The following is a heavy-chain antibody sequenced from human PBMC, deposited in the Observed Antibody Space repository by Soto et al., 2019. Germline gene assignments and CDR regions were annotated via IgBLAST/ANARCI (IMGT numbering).Heavy chain of an antibody. CDR3: ARERQYEPLLY. CDR2: VSAYNRNT. J-gene: IGHJ4*02. Sequence: QVQLVQSGVEVKKPGASVMVSCQASGYTFTNYGITWLRQAPGQGLEWMGWVSAYNRNTNYAQRFQDRVTMTTDTSTRTAYMELRNLKSDDTAIYFCARERQYEPLLYWGQGTLVTVSS. V-gene: IGHV1-18*01. D-gene: IGHD2-2*01. CDR1: GYTFTNYG.